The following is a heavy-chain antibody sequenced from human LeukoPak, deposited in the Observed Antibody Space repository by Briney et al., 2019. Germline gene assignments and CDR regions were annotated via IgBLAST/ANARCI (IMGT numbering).Heavy chain of an antibody. CDR3: AKDLEPGLNPIKVTTAYYFDY. CDR1: GFTFSSYA. Sequence: VGTLRLSCAASGFTFSSYAISGVRQTPGEGLEWVSGISGSGGTTYYADSLKGRFTIYRNNSKNTSYLQRNSWRAQDTAVYYCAKDLEPGLNPIKVTTAYYFDYWGQGTLVTVSS. J-gene: IGHJ4*02. D-gene: IGHD4-17*01. V-gene: IGHV3-23*01. CDR2: ISGSGGTT.